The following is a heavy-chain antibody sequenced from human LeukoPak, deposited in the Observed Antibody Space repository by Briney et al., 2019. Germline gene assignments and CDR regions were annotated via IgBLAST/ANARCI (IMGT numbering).Heavy chain of an antibody. Sequence: PSETLSLTCTVSGGSISSYYWSWIRQPPGKGLEWIGYIYNSGSTNYNPSLKSRVTISVDTSKNQFSLKLSSVTAADTAVYYCARDCYDYVWGSYPSHGYAFDIWGQGTMVTVSS. CDR3: ARDCYDYVWGSYPSHGYAFDI. CDR1: GGSISSYY. D-gene: IGHD3-16*02. CDR2: IYNSGST. J-gene: IGHJ3*02. V-gene: IGHV4-59*01.